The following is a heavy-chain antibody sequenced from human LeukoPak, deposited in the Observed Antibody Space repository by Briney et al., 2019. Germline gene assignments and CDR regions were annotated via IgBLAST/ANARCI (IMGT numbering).Heavy chain of an antibody. CDR2: IYSGGST. CDR1: GFTVSSNY. J-gene: IGHJ4*02. Sequence: PGGSLRLSCAASGFTVSSNYVSWVRQAPGKGLEWVSVIYSGGSTYYADSVKGRFTISRDNSKNTLYLQMNSLRAEDTAVYYCARGPAIFGSDFDYWGQGTLVTVSS. CDR3: ARGPAIFGSDFDY. D-gene: IGHD3-9*01. V-gene: IGHV3-66*01.